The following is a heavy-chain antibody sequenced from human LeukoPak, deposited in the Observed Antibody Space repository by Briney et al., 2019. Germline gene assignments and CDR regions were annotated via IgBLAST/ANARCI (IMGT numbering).Heavy chain of an antibody. CDR1: GGTFSSYA. D-gene: IGHD2-2*01. CDR2: IIPIFGTA. J-gene: IGHJ5*02. V-gene: IGHV1-69*05. CDR3: ARDTKGLFDP. Sequence: SVKVSCKASGGTFSSYAISWVRQAPGQGLEWMGRIIPIFGTANYAQKFQGRVTITTDETTSTAYMELSSLRSEDTAVYYCARDTKGLFDPWGQGTLVTVSS.